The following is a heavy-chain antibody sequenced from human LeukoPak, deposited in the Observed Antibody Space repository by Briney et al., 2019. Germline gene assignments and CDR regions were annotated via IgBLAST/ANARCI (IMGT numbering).Heavy chain of an antibody. D-gene: IGHD5-18*01. CDR3: ARDTTDDGYSYGLVGY. Sequence: GGSLRLSCAASGFTFSDYYMSWIRQAPGKGLEWVSYISSSGSTIYYADSVKGRFTISRGNAKNSLYLQMNSLRAEDTAVYYCARDTTDDGYSYGLVGYWGQGTLVTVSS. CDR1: GFTFSDYY. CDR2: ISSSGSTI. J-gene: IGHJ4*02. V-gene: IGHV3-11*04.